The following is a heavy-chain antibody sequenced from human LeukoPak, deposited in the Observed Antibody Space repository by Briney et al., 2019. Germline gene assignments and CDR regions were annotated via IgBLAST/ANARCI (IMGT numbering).Heavy chain of an antibody. J-gene: IGHJ4*02. CDR1: GFTVSGYY. CDR2: IYSGGGT. D-gene: IGHD3-9*01. CDR3: ARDATTGDYFFDY. V-gene: IGHV3-53*01. Sequence: GGSLRLSCAASGFTVSGYYINWVRQAPGKGLEWVSAIYSGGGTYYADSVKGRFTISRDNSKNTLYLQMNGLRGEDTAVYYCARDATTGDYFFDYWGQGTLVTVSS.